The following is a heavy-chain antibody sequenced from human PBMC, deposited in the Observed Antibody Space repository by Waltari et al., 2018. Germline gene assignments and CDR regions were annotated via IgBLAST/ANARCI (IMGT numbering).Heavy chain of an antibody. Sequence: EVQLVASGGGLVKPGGSLRLSCAASGLTFSSYSMNWVRQAPGKGLEWVSSISSSSSYIYYADSVKGRFTISRDNAKNSLYLQMNSLRAEDTAVYYCARDRRIVGAVYGMDVWGQGTTVTVSS. CDR1: GLTFSSYS. CDR2: ISSSSSYI. CDR3: ARDRRIVGAVYGMDV. V-gene: IGHV3-21*01. D-gene: IGHD1-26*01. J-gene: IGHJ6*02.